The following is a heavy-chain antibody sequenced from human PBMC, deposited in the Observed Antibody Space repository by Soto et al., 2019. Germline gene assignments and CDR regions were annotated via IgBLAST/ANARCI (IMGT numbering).Heavy chain of an antibody. Sequence: EVQLVESGGGLVKPGGSLRLSCAASGFTFSSYSMNWVRQAPGKGLEWISSISGRSRYIYYADSAKGRFTISRDNAKNSLYLQMNSLRDEDTAVYYCARDLEGWPATDYWGQGTLVTVSS. J-gene: IGHJ4*02. D-gene: IGHD1-26*01. CDR1: GFTFSSYS. V-gene: IGHV3-21*01. CDR2: ISGRSRYI. CDR3: ARDLEGWPATDY.